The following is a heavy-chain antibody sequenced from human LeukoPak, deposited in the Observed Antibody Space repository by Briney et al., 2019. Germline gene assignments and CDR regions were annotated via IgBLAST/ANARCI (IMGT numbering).Heavy chain of an antibody. CDR3: ARAYYDFWSGYYTPDWFDP. V-gene: IGHV4-4*07. CDR2: IYTSGST. CDR1: GGSISSYY. D-gene: IGHD3-3*01. Sequence: KPSETLSLTCTVSGGSISSYYWSWIRQPAGKGLEWIGRIYTSGSTNYNPSLKSRVTMSVDTSKNQFSLKLSSVTAADTAVYYCARAYYDFWSGYYTPDWFDPWGQGTLVTVSS. J-gene: IGHJ5*02.